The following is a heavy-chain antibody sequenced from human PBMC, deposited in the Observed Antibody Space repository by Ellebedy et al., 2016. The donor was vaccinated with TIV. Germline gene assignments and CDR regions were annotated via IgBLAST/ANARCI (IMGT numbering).Heavy chain of an antibody. CDR3: AKAEGLGNGYYDSFDV. D-gene: IGHD3-22*01. Sequence: GESLKISCATSGFTFDNFAMRWFRQAPGKGLEWVSAITGSGDRTFYADSVKGRFTVSRDNAKNSLYLQINSLRAEDTALYYCAKAEGLGNGYYDSFDVWGQGTMLTVSS. V-gene: IGHV3-23*01. CDR1: GFTFDNFA. J-gene: IGHJ3*01. CDR2: ITGSGDRT.